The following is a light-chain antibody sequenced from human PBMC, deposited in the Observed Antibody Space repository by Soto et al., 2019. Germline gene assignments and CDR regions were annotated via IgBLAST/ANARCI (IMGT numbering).Light chain of an antibody. J-gene: IGKJ1*01. CDR2: GAS. V-gene: IGKV3-15*01. CDR1: QSFSSN. Sequence: IVMTQSPATLSVYPGERATLSCTASQSFSSNLAWYQQKPGQAPRLRIYGASTRATGIPARFSGSGSGTEFTLTISSLQSEDFAVYYCQQYNNWPRTFGQGTKVDIK. CDR3: QQYNNWPRT.